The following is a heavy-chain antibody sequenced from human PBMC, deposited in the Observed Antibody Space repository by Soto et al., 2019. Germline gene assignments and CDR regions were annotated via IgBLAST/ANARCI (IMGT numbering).Heavy chain of an antibody. J-gene: IGHJ6*02. Sequence: QVQLVESGGGVVQPGRSLRLSCVASGFTFSAYGMHWVRQAPGKGLEWVAVMSNDGSNKYYADSVKGRFTISRDNSKNMLYLQMNRLRTEDTAVYYCAKGSSSVYYYYYGIDVWGQGTTVTVSS. V-gene: IGHV3-30*18. CDR3: AKGSSSVYYYYYGIDV. D-gene: IGHD6-6*01. CDR2: MSNDGSNK. CDR1: GFTFSAYG.